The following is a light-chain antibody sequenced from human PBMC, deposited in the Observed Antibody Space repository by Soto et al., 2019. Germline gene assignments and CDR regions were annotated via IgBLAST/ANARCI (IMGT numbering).Light chain of an antibody. CDR3: QQYGSSPPILT. CDR2: GAS. Sequence: EIVLTQSPGTLSLSPGERATLSCRASQSVSSSYLAWYQQKPGQAPRLLIYGASSRATGIPDRFSGSGSGTGFTLTISRLEPEDFAVSSCQQYGSSPPILTFGGGTKVEIK. V-gene: IGKV3-20*01. CDR1: QSVSSSY. J-gene: IGKJ4*01.